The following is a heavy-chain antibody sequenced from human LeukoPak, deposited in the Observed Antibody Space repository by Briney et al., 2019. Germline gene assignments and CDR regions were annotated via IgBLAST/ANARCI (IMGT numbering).Heavy chain of an antibody. D-gene: IGHD7-27*01. J-gene: IGHJ4*02. CDR3: ASSLGIGY. CDR1: GFTFSDHY. Sequence: GGSLRLSCAASGFTFSDHYMDWVRQAPGKGLEWVGRIRNKANSYTTEYAASVKGRFTISRDDSKNSLYLQMKTEDTAVYYCASSLGIGYWGQGTLVTVSS. V-gene: IGHV3-72*01. CDR2: IRNKANSYTT.